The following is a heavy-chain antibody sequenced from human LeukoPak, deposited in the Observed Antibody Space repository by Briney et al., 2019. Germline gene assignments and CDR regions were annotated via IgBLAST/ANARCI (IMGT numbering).Heavy chain of an antibody. Sequence: PGRSLRLSCAAYGVTFSSYGMHWVRQAPGKGLEWVAVIWYDGSNKYNADSEKGRFTISRDNSKNTLYLQMNSLMADDTAVYFCARPRSPGIAVAGYYFDYWGQGTLWTVSS. CDR2: IWYDGSNK. V-gene: IGHV3-33*01. CDR1: GVTFSSYG. CDR3: ARPRSPGIAVAGYYFDY. J-gene: IGHJ4*02. D-gene: IGHD6-19*01.